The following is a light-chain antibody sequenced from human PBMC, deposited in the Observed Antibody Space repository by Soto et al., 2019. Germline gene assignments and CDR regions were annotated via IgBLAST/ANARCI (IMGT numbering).Light chain of an antibody. Sequence: DIQMTQSPSTLSGSVGDRVTITCRASQTISSWLAWYQQKPGKAPKLLIYKASTLKSGVPSRFSGSGSGTDFTLTISSLQPEDSATYYCQQYITHPYTFGQGTKVDIK. V-gene: IGKV1-5*03. J-gene: IGKJ2*01. CDR2: KAS. CDR1: QTISSW. CDR3: QQYITHPYT.